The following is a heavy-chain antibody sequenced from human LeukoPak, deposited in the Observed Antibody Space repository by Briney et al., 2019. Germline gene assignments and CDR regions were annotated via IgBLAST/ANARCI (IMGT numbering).Heavy chain of an antibody. V-gene: IGHV5-51*01. CDR1: GYSFTSYW. CDR3: PKPPEVGKSAGMAFDI. CDR2: IYPGDSDT. J-gene: IGHJ3*02. D-gene: IGHD1-1*01. Sequence: GESLKISRKGSGYSFTSYWIGWVRQMPGKGLEWMRIIYPGDSDTRYSPSFQGQVTISADKSISTAYLQWSSLKASATAMYSCPKPPEVGKSAGMAFDIWGQGTMVTVPS.